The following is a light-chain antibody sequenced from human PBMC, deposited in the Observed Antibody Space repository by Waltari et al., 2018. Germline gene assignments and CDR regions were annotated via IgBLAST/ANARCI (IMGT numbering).Light chain of an antibody. CDR3: QQYETESYT. V-gene: IGKV1-5*03. Sequence: DIQMTQSPPTLSASVGDRITITCRASQSIDTWLAWYLQKPGKAPKFLIYKSSILGRGVPSRFAGSGSGTEFTLTINGLQPDDFATYYCQQYETESYTFGQGTKV. J-gene: IGKJ2*01. CDR2: KSS. CDR1: QSIDTW.